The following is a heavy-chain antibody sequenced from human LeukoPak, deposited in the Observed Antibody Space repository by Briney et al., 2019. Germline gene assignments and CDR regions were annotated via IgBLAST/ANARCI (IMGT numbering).Heavy chain of an antibody. CDR1: GFTFSSYG. Sequence: GGSLRLSCAASGFTFSSYGTHWVRQAPGKGLEWVAVIWYDGSNKYYADSVKGRFTISRDNSKNTLYLQMNSLRAEDTAVYYCASLGSSGGSSEPFDYWGQGTLVTVSS. CDR2: IWYDGSNK. J-gene: IGHJ4*02. CDR3: ASLGSSGGSSEPFDY. D-gene: IGHD2-15*01. V-gene: IGHV3-33*01.